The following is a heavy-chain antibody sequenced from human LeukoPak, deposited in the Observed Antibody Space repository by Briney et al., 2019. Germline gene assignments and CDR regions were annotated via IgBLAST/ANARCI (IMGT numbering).Heavy chain of an antibody. D-gene: IGHD3-10*01. V-gene: IGHV3-23*01. J-gene: IGHJ4*02. CDR2: SGSGVSA. CDR3: AKDTVAMIRGLMAL. Sequence: SGSGVSAYYADSVKGRFTISRDNSKNTLSLQMNSLRAEDTAVYYCAKDTVAMIRGLMALWGQGTLVTVSS.